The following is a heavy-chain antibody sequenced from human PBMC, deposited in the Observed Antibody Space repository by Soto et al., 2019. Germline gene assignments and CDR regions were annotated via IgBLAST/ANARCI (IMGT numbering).Heavy chain of an antibody. Sequence: PGESLKISCKGSGYSFTNYWIGWVRQMPGKGLEWMGIIYPGDSDTRYSPSFEGQVTISADKSITTAYLQWRNLKASDTAMYYCARQRSEAAVTGTSDAFGIWGQGTMVTVSS. CDR1: GYSFTNYW. CDR3: ARQRSEAAVTGTSDAFGI. CDR2: IYPGDSDT. V-gene: IGHV5-51*01. D-gene: IGHD6-19*01. J-gene: IGHJ3*02.